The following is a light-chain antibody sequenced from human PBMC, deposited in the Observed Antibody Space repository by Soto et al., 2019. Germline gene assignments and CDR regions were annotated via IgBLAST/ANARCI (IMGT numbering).Light chain of an antibody. CDR3: QQYNNLPPLT. CDR1: QSVGSN. Sequence: EIVMTQSPATLSVSPGERATLSCRASQSVGSNLAWYQQKPGQAPRLLIYGASTRATGIPARFSGSGSGTEFTLTFISLQSEDFAVYYCQQYNNLPPLTFGGGTKVEIK. V-gene: IGKV3-15*01. CDR2: GAS. J-gene: IGKJ4*01.